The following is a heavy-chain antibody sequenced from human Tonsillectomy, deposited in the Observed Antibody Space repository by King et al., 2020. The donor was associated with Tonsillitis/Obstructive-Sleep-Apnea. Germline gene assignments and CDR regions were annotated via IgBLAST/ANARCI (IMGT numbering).Heavy chain of an antibody. D-gene: IGHD6-13*01. CDR2: ISSSSSYI. CDR1: GFTFSSFS. V-gene: IGHV3-21*01. CDR3: VRIRDSSSWYATPRDY. J-gene: IGHJ4*02. Sequence: VQLVESGGGLVKPGGSLRLSCAASGFTFSSFSMNWVRQAPGKGLEWVSSISSSSSYIYYADSVKGRFTISRDNAKNSLYLQMNSLRAEDTAVYYCVRIRDSSSWYATPRDYWGQGTLVTVSS.